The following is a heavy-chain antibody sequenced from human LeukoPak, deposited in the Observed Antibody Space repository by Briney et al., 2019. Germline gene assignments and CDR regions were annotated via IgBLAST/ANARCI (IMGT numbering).Heavy chain of an antibody. CDR3: ARDLYSSGWYGEKYYYYMDV. V-gene: IGHV4-61*02. Sequence: PSQTLSLTCTVSGGSINSGTYYWSWIRQPAGKGLEWIGRIYTSGSTNYNPSLKSRVTISVDTSKNQFSLKLSSVTAADTAVYYCARDLYSSGWYGEKYYYYMDVWGKGTTVTVSS. D-gene: IGHD6-19*01. CDR2: IYTSGST. CDR1: GGSINSGTYY. J-gene: IGHJ6*03.